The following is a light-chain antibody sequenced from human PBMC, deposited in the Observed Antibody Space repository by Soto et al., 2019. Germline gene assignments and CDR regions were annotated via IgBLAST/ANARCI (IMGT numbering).Light chain of an antibody. Sequence: QSVLTQPASVSGSPGQSITISCTGTSSDVGGYNYVSWYQQRPGKDPKLMIYDVTNRPSGVSNRFSGSKSGNTASLTISGLQAEDEADYYCSSYTSSSTLEFGGGTKLTVL. CDR1: SSDVGGYNY. J-gene: IGLJ3*02. CDR3: SSYTSSSTLE. CDR2: DVT. V-gene: IGLV2-14*01.